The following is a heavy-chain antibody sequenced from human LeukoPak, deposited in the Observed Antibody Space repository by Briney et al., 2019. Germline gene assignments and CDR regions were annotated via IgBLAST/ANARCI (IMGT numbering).Heavy chain of an antibody. D-gene: IGHD3-16*01. CDR1: GFTFSSYS. V-gene: IGHV3-23*01. CDR3: AKWPEGAMDYFDY. Sequence: GGSLRLSCADSGFTFSSYSMNWARQAPVKGLEWVSAISGDGTRTYYADSVKGRFTISRDNSKDTLYLEMSSLRVEGTAIYYCAKWPEGAMDYFDYWGQGTLVTVSS. CDR2: ISGDGTRT. J-gene: IGHJ4*02.